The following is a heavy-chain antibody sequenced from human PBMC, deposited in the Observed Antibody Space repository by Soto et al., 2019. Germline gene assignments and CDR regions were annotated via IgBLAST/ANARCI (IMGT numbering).Heavy chain of an antibody. V-gene: IGHV1-18*01. J-gene: IGHJ4*02. D-gene: IGHD6-13*01. CDR1: GYTFTNYA. CDR3: ARDLAAAGAFEY. Sequence: QVQLVQSGAEVKKPGASVKVSCKASGYTFTNYAFSWVRQAPGQGLEWMGWISAYNGNTNYPQKLQGRVTMTTDTATATAYIELRSLRSDDTAVYFCARDLAAAGAFEYWGQGTLVTVSP. CDR2: ISAYNGNT.